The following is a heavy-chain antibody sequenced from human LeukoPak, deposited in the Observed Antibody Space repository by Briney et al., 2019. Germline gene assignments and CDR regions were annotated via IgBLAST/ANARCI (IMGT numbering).Heavy chain of an antibody. Sequence: ASVKVSCKASGYTFTSYGISWVRQAPGQGLEWMGWMNPNSGNTGYAQKFQGRVTMTRNTSISTAYMELSSLRSEDTAVYYCALLTGEYYYYYGMDVWGQGTTVTVSS. V-gene: IGHV1-8*02. D-gene: IGHD1-26*01. CDR2: MNPNSGNT. CDR1: GYTFTSYG. J-gene: IGHJ6*02. CDR3: ALLTGEYYYYYGMDV.